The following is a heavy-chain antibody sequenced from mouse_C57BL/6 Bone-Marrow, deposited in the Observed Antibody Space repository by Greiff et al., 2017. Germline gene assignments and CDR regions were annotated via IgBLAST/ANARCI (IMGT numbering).Heavy chain of an antibody. CDR2: ISSGSSTT. D-gene: IGHD2-4*01. V-gene: IGHV5-17*01. Sequence: EVQGVEPGGGLVKPGGSLKLSCAASGFTFTDYGMHWVSQAPEQGLEWVAYISSGSSTTYYAVTVKGRFTFSRDNAKNTLYMQITSLRSEDTALYYCARGGYYYEESWFAYWGQGTLVTVSA. CDR1: GFTFTDYG. CDR3: ARGGYYYEESWFAY. J-gene: IGHJ3*01.